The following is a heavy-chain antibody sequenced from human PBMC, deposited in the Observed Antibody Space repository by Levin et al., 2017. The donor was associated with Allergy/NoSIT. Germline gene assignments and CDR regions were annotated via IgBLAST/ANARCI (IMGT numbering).Heavy chain of an antibody. Sequence: ASVKVSCKASGYTFTNYFIHWVRQAPGQGLEWVGVINPSGGSATYAQKLQGRVTMTRDTSSSTVYMELSSLRSEDTAVYYCARDGMGRYSLGAFWFNPWGQGTLITVSS. D-gene: IGHD1-26*01. V-gene: IGHV1-46*04. CDR1: GYTFTNYF. CDR3: ARDGMGRYSLGAFWFNP. J-gene: IGHJ5*02. CDR2: INPSGGSA.